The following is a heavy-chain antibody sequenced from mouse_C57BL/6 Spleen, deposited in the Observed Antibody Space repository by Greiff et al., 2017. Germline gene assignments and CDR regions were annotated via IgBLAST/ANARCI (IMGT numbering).Heavy chain of an antibody. Sequence: QVQLKQPGAELVKPGASVKMSCKASGYTFTSYWITWVTQRPGQGLEWIGDIYPGSGSTNYNEKFKSKATLTVDTSSSTAYMQLSSRTSEDYAVYDCARKPTTGTRGAWFAYWGQGALVTGAA. CDR3: ARKPTTGTRGAWFAY. V-gene: IGHV1-55*01. J-gene: IGHJ3*01. D-gene: IGHD4-1*02. CDR1: GYTFTSYW. CDR2: IYPGSGST.